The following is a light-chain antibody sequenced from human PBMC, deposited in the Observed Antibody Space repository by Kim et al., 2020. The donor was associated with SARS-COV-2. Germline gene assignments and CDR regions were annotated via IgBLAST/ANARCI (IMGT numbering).Light chain of an antibody. CDR1: SGSIASNY. Sequence: NFMLTQPHSVSESPGKTVTISCTRSSGSIASNYVQCYQQRPGSAPTTVIYEYNQRPFGVPDRFSGSIDSSSNSASLTISGLKTEDEADYYCQSYDSSNVVFGGGTQLTVL. J-gene: IGLJ2*01. CDR2: EYN. CDR3: QSYDSSNVV. V-gene: IGLV6-57*04.